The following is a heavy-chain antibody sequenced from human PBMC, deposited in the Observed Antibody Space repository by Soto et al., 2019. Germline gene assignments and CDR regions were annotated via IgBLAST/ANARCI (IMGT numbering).Heavy chain of an antibody. CDR2: IYYSGST. Sequence: SETLSLTCTVSGGSISSGGYYWSWIRQHPGKGLEWIGYIYYSGSTYYNPSLKSRVTISVDTSKNQFSLKLSSVTAADTAVYYCARELDIVVVPAAMGGGDHFGFDPWGQGTLVTVSS. D-gene: IGHD2-2*03. CDR1: GGSISSGGYY. V-gene: IGHV4-31*03. CDR3: ARELDIVVVPAAMGGGDHFGFDP. J-gene: IGHJ5*02.